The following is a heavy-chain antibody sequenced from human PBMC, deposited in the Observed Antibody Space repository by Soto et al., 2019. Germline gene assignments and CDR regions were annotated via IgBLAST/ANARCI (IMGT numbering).Heavy chain of an antibody. V-gene: IGHV4-31*03. CDR3: ARGVRGVLDY. D-gene: IGHD5-12*01. CDR1: GGSISSGGYY. Sequence: PSEPLSLTCTVSGGSISSGGYYWSWIRQHPGKGLEWIGYIYYSGSTYYNPSLKSRVTIARDNSKNTLYLQLTSLRAEDTAIYYCARGVRGVLDYWGQGTLVTVSS. J-gene: IGHJ4*02. CDR2: IYYSGST.